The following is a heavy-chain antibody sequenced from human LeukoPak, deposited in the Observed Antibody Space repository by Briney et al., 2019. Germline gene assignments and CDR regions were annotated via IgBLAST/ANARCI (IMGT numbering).Heavy chain of an antibody. CDR1: GYTFTDYY. CDR2: INPNSGGT. J-gene: IGHJ3*02. Sequence: ASVKVSCTASGYTFTDYYMHWVRQAPGQGLEWMGWINPNSGGTNYAQKFQGRVTMTRDTSISTAYMELSRLRSDDTAVYYCARHYDSSAHDAFDIWGQGTMVTVSS. CDR3: ARHYDSSAHDAFDI. D-gene: IGHD3-22*01. V-gene: IGHV1-2*02.